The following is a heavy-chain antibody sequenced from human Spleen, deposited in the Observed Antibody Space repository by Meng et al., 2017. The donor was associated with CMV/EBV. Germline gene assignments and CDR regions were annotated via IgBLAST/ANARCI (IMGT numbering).Heavy chain of an antibody. J-gene: IGHJ4*02. D-gene: IGHD3-16*01. V-gene: IGHV3-30-3*01. CDR2: ISYDGSDE. Sequence: LSLTCAASRFTFSTYAFHWVRQAPGKGLEWVAGISYDGSDEYYADSVKGRFSISRDNSKNSLFLQMNSLRAEDTAVYYCGSQEGGYWGQGTLVTVSS. CDR3: GSQEGGY. CDR1: RFTFSTYA.